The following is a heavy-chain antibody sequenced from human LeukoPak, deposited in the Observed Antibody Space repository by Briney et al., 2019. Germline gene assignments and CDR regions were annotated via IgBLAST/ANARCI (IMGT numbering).Heavy chain of an antibody. CDR3: ARDTYYYDSSGYYRLDY. Sequence: SETLSLTCTASGGSISSYYWSWIRQPPGKGLEWIGYIYYSGSTNYNPSLKSRVTMSVDTSKNQFSLKLSSVTAADTAVYYCARDTYYYDSSGYYRLDYWGQGTLVTVSS. J-gene: IGHJ4*02. D-gene: IGHD3-22*01. CDR2: IYYSGST. V-gene: IGHV4-59*12. CDR1: GGSISSYY.